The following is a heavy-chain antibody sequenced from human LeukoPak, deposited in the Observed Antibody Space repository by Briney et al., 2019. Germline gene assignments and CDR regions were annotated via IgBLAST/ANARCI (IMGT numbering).Heavy chain of an antibody. CDR3: VREHSGCDWYY. CDR1: GFTFSSYA. D-gene: IGHD5-12*01. CDR2: ITYDGSNT. J-gene: IGHJ4*02. Sequence: PGGSLRLSCAASGFTFSSYAMHWVRQAPGKGLEWVALITYDGSNTYYPDSVKGRFIISRDNSKNTLYLQMNSLRAEDTAVYYCVREHSGCDWYYWGQGTLITVSS. V-gene: IGHV3-30*04.